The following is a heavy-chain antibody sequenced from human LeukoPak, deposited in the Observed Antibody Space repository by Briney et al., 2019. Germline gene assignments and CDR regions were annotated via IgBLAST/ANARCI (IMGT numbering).Heavy chain of an antibody. CDR3: AKDIAVSDSYFDY. V-gene: IGHV3-30*02. Sequence: PGGSLRLSCGASGFDFSNNGMHWVRQAPGKWLEWVAFIRYDAANQYYADSVKGRFTISRDNSKNTLYLQMDSLRSEDTAIYHCAKDIAVSDSYFDYWGQGTLVTVSS. J-gene: IGHJ4*02. CDR2: IRYDAANQ. D-gene: IGHD6-19*01. CDR1: GFDFSNNG.